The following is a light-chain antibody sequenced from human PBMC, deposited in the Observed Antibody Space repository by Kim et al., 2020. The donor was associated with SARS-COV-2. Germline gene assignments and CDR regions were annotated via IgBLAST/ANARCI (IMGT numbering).Light chain of an antibody. J-gene: IGLJ1*01. CDR1: SSDVVGYDY. Sequence: GLSITISCTGTSSDVVGYDYVSWYQQHPGKAPILIIYHVINRPSGVSNRFSGSKSGNTASLTISGLQAEDEADYYCSSYASSTSYVFGTGTKVTVL. CDR2: HVI. CDR3: SSYASSTSYV. V-gene: IGLV2-14*03.